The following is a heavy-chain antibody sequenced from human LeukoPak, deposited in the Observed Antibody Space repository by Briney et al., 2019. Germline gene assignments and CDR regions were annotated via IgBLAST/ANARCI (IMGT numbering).Heavy chain of an antibody. CDR3: ASPTTTVTTYDAFDI. J-gene: IGHJ3*02. V-gene: IGHV1-69*13. Sequence: GASVKVSCKASGGTFSSYAISWVRQAPGHGLEWMGGIIPIFGTANYAQKFQGRVTITADESTSTAYMELSSLRSEDTAVYYCASPTTTVTTYDAFDIWGQGTMVTVSS. D-gene: IGHD4-17*01. CDR2: IIPIFGTA. CDR1: GGTFSSYA.